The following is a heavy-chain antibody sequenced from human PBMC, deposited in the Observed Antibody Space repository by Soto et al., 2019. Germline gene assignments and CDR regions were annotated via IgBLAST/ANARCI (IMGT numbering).Heavy chain of an antibody. CDR3: ARVKYSSSWLFDY. D-gene: IGHD6-13*01. CDR1: GYTFTCYY. CDR2: INPNSGGT. V-gene: IGHV1-2*04. J-gene: IGHJ4*02. Sequence: ASVKVSCKASGYTFTCYYMHWVRQAPGQGLEWMGWINPNSGGTNYAQKFQGWVTMTRDTSISTAYMELSRLRSDDTAVYYCARVKYSSSWLFDYWGQGTLVTVSS.